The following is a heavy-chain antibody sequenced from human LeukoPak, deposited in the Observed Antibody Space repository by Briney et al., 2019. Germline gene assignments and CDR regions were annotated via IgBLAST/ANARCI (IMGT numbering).Heavy chain of an antibody. D-gene: IGHD2-21*01. CDR2: IYDSGNT. Sequence: PSETLSLTCGVSGGSIDSTNYWSWVRQPPGKGLEWIGYIYDSGNTNYNPSLKSRVTISVDTSKNQFSLKVRSVTAADPAVYYCAKGEGDYWGQGTLVTVSS. CDR3: AKGEGDY. V-gene: IGHV4-59*01. CDR1: GGSIDSTNY. J-gene: IGHJ4*02.